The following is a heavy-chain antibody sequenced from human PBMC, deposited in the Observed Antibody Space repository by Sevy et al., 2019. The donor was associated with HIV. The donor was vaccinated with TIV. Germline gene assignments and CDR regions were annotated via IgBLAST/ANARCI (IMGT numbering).Heavy chain of an antibody. V-gene: IGHV3-64D*06. CDR1: GFTFSSYA. D-gene: IGHD1-26*01. CDR3: VPSHHSGSYYFDY. J-gene: IGHJ4*02. CDR2: ISSNGGST. Sequence: GGSLRLSCSASGFTFSSYAMHWVRQAPGKGLEYVSAISSNGGSTYYADSVKGRFTISRDNSKNTLYLQMSSLRAEDTAVYYCVPSHHSGSYYFDYWGQGTLVTVSS.